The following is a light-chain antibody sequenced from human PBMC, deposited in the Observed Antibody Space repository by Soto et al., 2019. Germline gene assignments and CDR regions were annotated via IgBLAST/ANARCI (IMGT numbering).Light chain of an antibody. CDR1: QSLAYSDGNTY. J-gene: IGKJ2*02. V-gene: IGKV2-30*01. CDR2: KVS. CDR3: MQGTGWPTCT. Sequence: DVVMTQSPLSLPVTLGQPASISCRSSQSLAYSDGNTYLNWYQQRPGQYPRRLIYKVSTRDSGVQDRFSDSGSGTDITLKISKVEAEDVGVYYCMQGTGWPTCTIGQGTKLEIK.